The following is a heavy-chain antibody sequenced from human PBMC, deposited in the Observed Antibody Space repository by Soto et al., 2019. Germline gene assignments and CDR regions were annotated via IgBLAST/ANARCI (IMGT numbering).Heavy chain of an antibody. CDR3: ARDDEGWSDCDLGY. Sequence: QVHLVESGGGVVQPGGSLRLSCAVSGFIFRSHAMHWVRQAPGKGLEWVALIYADGNKKWYAETVKDRFTKSRDNSKNTMYLQMNSLRVEDTAVYYCARDDEGWSDCDLGYWGQGALVTVSS. CDR2: IYADGNKK. D-gene: IGHD2-21*01. J-gene: IGHJ4*02. CDR1: GFIFRSHA. V-gene: IGHV3-30-3*01.